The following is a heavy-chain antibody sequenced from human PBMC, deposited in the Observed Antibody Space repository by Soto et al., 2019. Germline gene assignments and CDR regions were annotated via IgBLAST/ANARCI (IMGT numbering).Heavy chain of an antibody. J-gene: IGHJ4*02. Sequence: NPSETLSLTCAVYGGSFSGYYWSWIRQPPGKGLEWIGEINHSGSTNYNPSLKSRVTISVDTSKNQFSLKLSSVTAADTAVYYCASLKRDSSGFDIDYWGQGTLVTVSS. CDR3: ASLKRDSSGFDIDY. CDR1: GGSFSGYY. D-gene: IGHD3-22*01. V-gene: IGHV4-34*01. CDR2: INHSGST.